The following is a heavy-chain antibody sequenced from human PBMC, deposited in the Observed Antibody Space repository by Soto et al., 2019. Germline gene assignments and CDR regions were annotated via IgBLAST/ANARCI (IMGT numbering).Heavy chain of an antibody. CDR1: GFTFSSYS. V-gene: IGHV3-48*02. Sequence: PGGSLRLSCAASGFTFSSYSMNWVRQAPGKGLEWVSYISSSSSTIYYADSVKGRFTISRDNAKNSLYLQMNSLRDEDTAVYYCARDVRVRGVDGDDYSYYGMDVWGKGTTVTVSS. CDR2: ISSSSSTI. D-gene: IGHD3-10*01. J-gene: IGHJ6*04. CDR3: ARDVRVRGVDGDDYSYYGMDV.